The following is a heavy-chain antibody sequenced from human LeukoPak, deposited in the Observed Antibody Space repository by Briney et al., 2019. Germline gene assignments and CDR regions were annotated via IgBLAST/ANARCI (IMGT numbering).Heavy chain of an antibody. CDR2: ISNDAYNK. D-gene: IGHD4/OR15-4a*01. Sequence: GGSLRLSCAASGFTFRTYAMHWVRQAPGKGLEWVAVISNDAYNKYYADSVKGRFTISRDNSKNTLYLEMNSLRAEDTAVYYCSRDFSGASRIDYWGQGTLATVSS. CDR1: GFTFRTYA. V-gene: IGHV3-30-3*01. J-gene: IGHJ4*02. CDR3: SRDFSGASRIDY.